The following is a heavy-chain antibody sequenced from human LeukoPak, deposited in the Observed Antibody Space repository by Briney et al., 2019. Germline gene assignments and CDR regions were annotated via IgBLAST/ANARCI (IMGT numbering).Heavy chain of an antibody. D-gene: IGHD6-13*01. V-gene: IGHV3-7*01. CDR3: ARDIEAAGLFLDY. J-gene: IGHJ4*02. CDR1: GFIFSSYW. Sequence: GGSLRLSCAASGFIFSSYWMTWVRQAPGKGLEWVANMKYDGSEKYYVDSVKGRFTISRDNAKNSLCLQMNSLRAEDTAVYYCARDIEAAGLFLDYWGQGTLVTVSS. CDR2: MKYDGSEK.